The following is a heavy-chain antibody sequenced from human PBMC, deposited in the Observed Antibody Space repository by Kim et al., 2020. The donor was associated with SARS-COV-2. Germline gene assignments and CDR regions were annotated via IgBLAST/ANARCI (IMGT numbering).Heavy chain of an antibody. CDR3: LRQWLAMDV. Sequence: GSTYTADSGKGRFTISRDNSNNTLDLQMNSLRAEDTAVYYCLRQWLAMDVWGQGTTVTVSS. D-gene: IGHD6-19*01. J-gene: IGHJ6*02. V-gene: IGHV3-53*01. CDR2: GST.